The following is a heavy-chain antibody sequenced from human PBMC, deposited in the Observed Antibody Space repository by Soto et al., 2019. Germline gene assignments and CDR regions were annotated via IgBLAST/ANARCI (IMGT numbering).Heavy chain of an antibody. CDR2: IYYSGST. D-gene: IGHD4-17*01. J-gene: IGHJ1*01. CDR3: ARELRGDYPSAEYFQH. Sequence: SETLSLTCTVSGGSISSGGYYWSWIRQHPGKGLEWIGYIYYSGSTYYDPSLKSRVTISVDTSKNQFSLKLSSVTAADTAVYYCARELRGDYPSAEYFQHWGQGTLVTVSS. CDR1: GGSISSGGYY. V-gene: IGHV4-31*03.